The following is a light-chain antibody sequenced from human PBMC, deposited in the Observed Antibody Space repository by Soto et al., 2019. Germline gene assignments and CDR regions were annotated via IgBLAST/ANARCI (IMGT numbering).Light chain of an antibody. CDR2: DDS. CDR3: HVWDSTSDHL. J-gene: IGLJ2*01. Sequence: SYELTQPPSVSVAPGQTARMTCGGNKIGTKSVHWYQQMPGQAPVLVVYDDSKRPSGIPERFSGSNSGNTATLTISRVEAGDEADYYCHVWDSTSDHLFGGGTKVTVL. CDR1: KIGTKS. V-gene: IGLV3-21*02.